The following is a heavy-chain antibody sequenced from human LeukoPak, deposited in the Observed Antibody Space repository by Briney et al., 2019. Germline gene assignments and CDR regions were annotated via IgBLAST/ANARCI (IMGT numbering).Heavy chain of an antibody. CDR1: GGSISSSSYY. V-gene: IGHV4-39*01. CDR3: ARQATVGRTGGLFDY. D-gene: IGHD3-10*01. CDR2: IYYSGST. Sequence: PSETLSLTCTVSGGSISSSSYYWGWIRQPPGKGLEWIGSIYYSGSTYYNPSLKSRVTISVDTSKNQFSLKLSSVTAADMAVYYCARQATVGRTGGLFDYWGQGTLVTVSS. J-gene: IGHJ4*02.